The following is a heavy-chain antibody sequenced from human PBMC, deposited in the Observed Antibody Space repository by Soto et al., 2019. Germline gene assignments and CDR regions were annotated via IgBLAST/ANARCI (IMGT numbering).Heavy chain of an antibody. CDR2: IRYECYS. J-gene: IGHJ6*02. Sequence: QVQLQESGPGLVKPSETLSLTCTVSGGSIPNYYCSWFRQPPGKGLEWIGYIRYECYSVYNPALTRRVTMSMDTSKTQSSLMLESVTVTDTAVYYCARHGFGSLHGLVDVWGQGTTVIVSS. D-gene: IGHD3-10*01. CDR3: ARHGFGSLHGLVDV. CDR1: GGSIPNYY. V-gene: IGHV4-59*08.